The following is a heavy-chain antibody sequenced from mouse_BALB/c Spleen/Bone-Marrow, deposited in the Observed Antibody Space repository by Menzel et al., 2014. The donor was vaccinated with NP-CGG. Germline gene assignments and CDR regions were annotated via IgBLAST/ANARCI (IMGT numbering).Heavy chain of an antibody. CDR2: ISPYNDGT. J-gene: IGHJ2*01. CDR1: GYTFTSYA. V-gene: IGHV1-14*01. CDR3: AREVVATDYFDY. Sequence: VHVKQSGPELVKPGASVKMSCKASGYTFTSYAMHWVKQKPGQGLEWIGYISPYNDGTKYNEKLKGKATLTSDKSSSTAYMELSSLTSEDSAVYYCAREVVATDYFDYWGQGTTLTVSS. D-gene: IGHD1-1*01.